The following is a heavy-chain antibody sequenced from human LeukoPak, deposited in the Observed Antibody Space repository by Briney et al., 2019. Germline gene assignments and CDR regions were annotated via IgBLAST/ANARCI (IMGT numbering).Heavy chain of an antibody. J-gene: IGHJ4*02. CDR2: IYPGDSDT. V-gene: IGHV5-51*01. Sequence: GESLKISCKASGYTFTDHWIGWVRQMPEKGLEWMGIIYPGDSDTRYSPSFQGQVTISADKSISTAYLQWRNLQAPDTAMYYCARGDNSGWYFFDYWGQGTLVTVSS. D-gene: IGHD6-19*01. CDR1: GYTFTDHW. CDR3: ARGDNSGWYFFDY.